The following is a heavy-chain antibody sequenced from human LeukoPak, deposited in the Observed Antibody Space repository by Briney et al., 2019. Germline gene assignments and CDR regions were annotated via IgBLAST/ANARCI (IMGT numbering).Heavy chain of an antibody. D-gene: IGHD3-9*01. CDR2: ISAYNGNT. J-gene: IGHJ4*02. CDR1: GYTFTSYG. CDR3: ARNYDILNGYTGIDY. Sequence: ASVKVSCKAFGYTFTSYGISWVRQAPGQGLEWMGWISAYNGNTNYAQKLQGRVTMTTDTSTSTAYMELRSLRSDDTAVYYCARNYDILNGYTGIDYWGQGTLVTVSS. V-gene: IGHV1-18*01.